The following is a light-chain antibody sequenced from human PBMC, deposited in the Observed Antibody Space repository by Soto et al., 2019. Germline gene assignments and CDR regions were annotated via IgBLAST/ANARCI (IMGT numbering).Light chain of an antibody. J-gene: IGKJ1*01. CDR1: QSISSW. Sequence: DIQMTQSPSTLSASVGDRVTITCRASQSISSWLAWYQQRPGKAPKLLIYKASTLQSGVPSRFSGSGSGTEFPLTISSLQPDDFATYYCQEYNSHSRTFGQGTKVDIK. V-gene: IGKV1-5*03. CDR2: KAS. CDR3: QEYNSHSRT.